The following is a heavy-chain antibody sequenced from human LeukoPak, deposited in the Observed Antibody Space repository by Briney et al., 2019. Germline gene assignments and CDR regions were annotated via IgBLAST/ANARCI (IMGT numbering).Heavy chain of an antibody. D-gene: IGHD3-3*01. CDR3: AREEGITIFGVVIGAEYFQH. J-gene: IGHJ1*01. Sequence: GGSLRLSCAASGFTFSSYAMPWVRQAPGKGLEWVAVISYDGSNKYYADSVKGRFAISRDNSKNTLYLQMNSLRAEDTAVYYCAREEGITIFGVVIGAEYFQHWGQGTLVTVSS. CDR1: GFTFSSYA. V-gene: IGHV3-30*09. CDR2: ISYDGSNK.